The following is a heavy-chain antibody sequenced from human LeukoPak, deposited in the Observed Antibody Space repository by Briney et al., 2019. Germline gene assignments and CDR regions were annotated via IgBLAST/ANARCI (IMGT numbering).Heavy chain of an antibody. Sequence: GGSLRLSCAASGFSVRSHYMSWVRQAPGKGLEWVAVIYSDRRTHYGDSVKGRFTISRDNSNNALHLQMNSLRGEDTAVYYCARCGSDYDGGAFDIWGQGTVVTVSS. D-gene: IGHD2-21*02. CDR2: IYSDRRT. V-gene: IGHV3-53*01. CDR1: GFSVRSHY. CDR3: ARCGSDYDGGAFDI. J-gene: IGHJ3*02.